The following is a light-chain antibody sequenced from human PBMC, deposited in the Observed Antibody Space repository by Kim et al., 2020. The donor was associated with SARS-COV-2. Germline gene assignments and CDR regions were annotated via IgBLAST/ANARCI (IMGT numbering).Light chain of an antibody. J-gene: IGKJ4*01. CDR1: HSVSSSD. CDR2: GAS. Sequence: SPGDRASPSCRASHSVSSSDLAWYQQKPSQAPRLLIYGASSRATGIPDRFSGSGSRTDFTLTISRLEPEDVAVYYCQQYGSSPLTFGGGTKVDIK. CDR3: QQYGSSPLT. V-gene: IGKV3-20*01.